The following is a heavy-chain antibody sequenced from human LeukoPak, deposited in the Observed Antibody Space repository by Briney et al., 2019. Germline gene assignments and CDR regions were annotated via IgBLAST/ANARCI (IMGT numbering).Heavy chain of an antibody. V-gene: IGHV4-39*07. CDR1: GGSISSSSYY. D-gene: IGHD3-22*01. Sequence: SETLSLTCTVSGGSISSSSYYWGWIRQPPVKGLEWIGSIYYSGSTYYNPSLKSRVTISVDTSKNQFSLKLSSVTAADTAVYYCARDYYDSSGYSDAFDIWGQGTMVTVSS. CDR3: ARDYYDSSGYSDAFDI. CDR2: IYYSGST. J-gene: IGHJ3*02.